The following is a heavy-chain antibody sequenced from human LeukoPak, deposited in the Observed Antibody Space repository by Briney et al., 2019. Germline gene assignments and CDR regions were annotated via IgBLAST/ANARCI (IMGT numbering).Heavy chain of an antibody. CDR3: AKDEPITIFGVVIIFDY. CDR2: INWNGGST. CDR1: GFTFDDYG. Sequence: PGGSLRLSCAASGFTFDDYGMSWVRQAPGKGLEWVAGINWNGGSTGYADSVKGRFTISRDNAKNSLYLQMNSLRAEDTAVYYCAKDEPITIFGVVIIFDYWGQGTLVSVSS. V-gene: IGHV3-20*04. J-gene: IGHJ4*02. D-gene: IGHD3-3*01.